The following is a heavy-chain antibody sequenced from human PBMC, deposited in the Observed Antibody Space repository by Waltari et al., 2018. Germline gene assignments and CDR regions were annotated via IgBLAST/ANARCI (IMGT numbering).Heavy chain of an antibody. CDR1: GGSISSSSYY. CDR3: ARFSKSANWIDP. D-gene: IGHD3-3*02. V-gene: IGHV4-39*01. J-gene: IGHJ5*02. Sequence: QLQLQESGTGLVKPSETLSLTCTVSGGSISSSSYYWGWIRQTPGKGLEWIGSISYSGSNYYNTSLMSRVTISVDTSKNQFSLKLTSVIAAETAVCYCARFSKSANWIDPWGQGTLVTVSS. CDR2: ISYSGSN.